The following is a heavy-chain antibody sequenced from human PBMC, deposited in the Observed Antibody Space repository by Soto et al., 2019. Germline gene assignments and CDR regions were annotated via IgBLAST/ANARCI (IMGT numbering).Heavy chain of an antibody. CDR2: ISYDGSNK. D-gene: IGHD6-13*01. V-gene: IGHV3-30*18. J-gene: IGHJ6*02. CDR1: GFTFSSYG. Sequence: GGSLRLSCAASGFTFSSYGMHWVRQAPGKGLEWVAVISYDGSNKYYADSVKGRFTISRDNSKNTLYLQMNSLRAEDTAVYYCAKDGRAAAGFAGRYYYYYGMDVWGQGTTVTVSS. CDR3: AKDGRAAAGFAGRYYYYYGMDV.